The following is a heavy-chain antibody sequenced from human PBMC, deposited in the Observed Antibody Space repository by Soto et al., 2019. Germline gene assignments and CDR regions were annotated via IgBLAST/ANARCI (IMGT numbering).Heavy chain of an antibody. D-gene: IGHD3-10*01. V-gene: IGHV3-21*01. CDR3: AFAGSGSYSNVPDAFDI. Sequence: EVQLVESGGGLVKPGGSLRLSCAASGFTFSSYSMNWVRQAPGKGLEWVSSISSSSSYIYYADSVKGRFTISRDNAKNYLYLQMNSLRAEDTAVYYCAFAGSGSYSNVPDAFDIWGQGTMVTVSS. J-gene: IGHJ3*02. CDR1: GFTFSSYS. CDR2: ISSSSSYI.